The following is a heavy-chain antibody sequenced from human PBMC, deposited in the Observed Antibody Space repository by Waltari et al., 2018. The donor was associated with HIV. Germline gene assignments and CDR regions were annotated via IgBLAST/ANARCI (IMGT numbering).Heavy chain of an antibody. Sequence: QVQLVQSGAEVKKPGASVKVSCKASGYTFTGYYMHWGRQAPGQGLEWMGWINPNSGGTNHAQKFQGRVTMTRDTSISTAYMELSRLRSDDTAVYYCARDTPDAYYYDTSGYWSWGQGTLVTVSS. CDR3: ARDTPDAYYYDTSGYWS. CDR2: INPNSGGT. D-gene: IGHD3-22*01. CDR1: GYTFTGYY. J-gene: IGHJ5*02. V-gene: IGHV1-2*02.